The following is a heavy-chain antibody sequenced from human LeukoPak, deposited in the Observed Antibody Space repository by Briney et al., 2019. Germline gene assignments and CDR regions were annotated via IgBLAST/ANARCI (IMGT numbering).Heavy chain of an antibody. CDR2: INPNSGGT. D-gene: IGHD2-15*01. CDR3: ARAGPLGGGSSLIDY. V-gene: IGHV1-2*02. Sequence: ASVKVSCKASGYTFTGYYMHWVRQAPGQGLEWMGWINPNSGGTNYAQKFQGRVTMTRDTPISTAYMELSRLRSDDTAVYYCARAGPLGGGSSLIDYWGQGTLVTVSS. J-gene: IGHJ4*02. CDR1: GYTFTGYY.